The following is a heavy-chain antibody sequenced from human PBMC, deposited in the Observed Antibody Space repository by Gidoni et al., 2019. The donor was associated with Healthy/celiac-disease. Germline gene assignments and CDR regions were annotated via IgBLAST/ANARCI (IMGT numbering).Heavy chain of an antibody. J-gene: IGHJ4*02. Sequence: QVQLVESGGGVVQPGRSLRLPCAASGVPLSSYARHRVRQATGKGLEWVAVISYDGSNKDYADSVKGRFTISRDNSKNTLYLQMNSLRAEDTAVYYCARVRESGSYAFDYWGQGTLVTVSS. CDR3: ARVRESGSYAFDY. D-gene: IGHD1-26*01. V-gene: IGHV3-30-3*01. CDR2: ISYDGSNK. CDR1: GVPLSSYA.